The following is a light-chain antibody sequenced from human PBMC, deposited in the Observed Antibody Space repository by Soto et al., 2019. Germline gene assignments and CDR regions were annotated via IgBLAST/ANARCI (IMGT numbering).Light chain of an antibody. Sequence: DIQMTQSPSTLSTSVGDRVTITCRASQSISSWLAWYQQKPGKAPYLVIFDASSLESGVPSRFSGSGSGTEFTLTISSLQPDDFATYYCQQYNSYPGTFGQGTKVEVK. CDR2: DAS. CDR3: QQYNSYPGT. J-gene: IGKJ1*01. V-gene: IGKV1-5*01. CDR1: QSISSW.